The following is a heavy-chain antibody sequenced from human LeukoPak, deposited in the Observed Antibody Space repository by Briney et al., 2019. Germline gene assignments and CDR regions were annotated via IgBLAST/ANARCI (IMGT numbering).Heavy chain of an antibody. J-gene: IGHJ4*02. CDR2: IYPGDSDT. D-gene: IGHD3-22*01. CDR3: ARQGTESYYYDSSAFDY. V-gene: IGHV5-51*01. Sequence: GESLKISCKGSGYSFTSYWIGWVRQMLGKGLEWMGIIYPGDSDTRYSPSFQGQVTISADKSISTAYLQWSSLKASDTAMYYCARQGTESYYYDSSAFDYWGQGTLVTVFS. CDR1: GYSFTSYW.